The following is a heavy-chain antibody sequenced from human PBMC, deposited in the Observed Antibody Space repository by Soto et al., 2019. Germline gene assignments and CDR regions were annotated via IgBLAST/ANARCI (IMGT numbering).Heavy chain of an antibody. D-gene: IGHD3-22*01. CDR3: AKTGDDTSGYYHENPRFDY. CDR1: GYTFTSYD. CDR2: MNPNSGNT. J-gene: IGHJ4*02. Sequence: ASVKVSCKASGYTFTSYDINWVRQATGQGLEWMGWMNPNSGNTGYAQKFQGRVIMTRNTSIRTAYMELSSLRSEDTAVYYCAKTGDDTSGYYHENPRFDYWGQGTLVTVSS. V-gene: IGHV1-8*01.